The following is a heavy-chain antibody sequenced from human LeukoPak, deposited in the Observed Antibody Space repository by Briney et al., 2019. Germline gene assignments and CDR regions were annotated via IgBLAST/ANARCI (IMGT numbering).Heavy chain of an antibody. CDR3: AKDHSGYSSSWYFDY. CDR2: IKQDGSEK. V-gene: IGHV3-7*01. D-gene: IGHD6-13*01. Sequence: GGSLRLSCAASGFTFSSYWMSWVRQAPGKGLEWVANIKQDGSEKYYVDSVKGRFTISRDNDKNSLYLQMSSLRADDTAVYYCAKDHSGYSSSWYFDYWGQGTLVTVSS. CDR1: GFTFSSYW. J-gene: IGHJ4*02.